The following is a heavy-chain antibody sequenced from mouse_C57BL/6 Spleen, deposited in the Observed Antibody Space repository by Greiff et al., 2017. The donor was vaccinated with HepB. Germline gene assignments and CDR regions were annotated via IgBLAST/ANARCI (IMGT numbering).Heavy chain of an antibody. D-gene: IGHD1-1*01. Sequence: QVQLQQSGPELVKPGASVKISCKASGYAFSSSWMNWVKQRPGKGLEWIGRIYPGDGDTNYNGKFKGKATLTADKSSSTAYMQLSRLTSEDSAVYFCARYGDYFDYWGQGTTLTVSS. J-gene: IGHJ2*01. CDR3: ARYGDYFDY. CDR2: IYPGDGDT. CDR1: GYAFSSSW. V-gene: IGHV1-82*01.